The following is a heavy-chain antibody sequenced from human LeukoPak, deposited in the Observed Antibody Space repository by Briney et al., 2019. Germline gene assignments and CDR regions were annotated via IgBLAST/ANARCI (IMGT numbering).Heavy chain of an antibody. D-gene: IGHD2-2*01. V-gene: IGHV4-4*07. J-gene: IGHJ4*02. CDR3: ARRRGSTSYVDY. CDR2: IYTSGST. Sequence: SETLSLTCTVSGGSISSYYWSWIRQPPGKGLEWIGRIYTSGSTNYNPSLKSRVTISVDTSKNQFSLKLSSVTAADTAVYYCARRRGSTSYVDYWGQGTLVTVSS. CDR1: GGSISSYY.